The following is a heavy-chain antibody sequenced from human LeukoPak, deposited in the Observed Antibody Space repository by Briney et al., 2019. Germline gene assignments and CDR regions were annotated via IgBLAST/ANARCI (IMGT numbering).Heavy chain of an antibody. Sequence: PGGSLRLSCAASGFTVSSKYMSWVRQAPGKGLEWVSVIYSGGSIYYADSVKGRFTISRDNSKNTVYLQMNSLRAEDTAVYYCARESSGWLQLFDYWGQGTLVTVSS. V-gene: IGHV3-66*01. CDR1: GFTVSSKY. D-gene: IGHD5-24*01. CDR3: ARESSGWLQLFDY. J-gene: IGHJ4*02. CDR2: IYSGGSI.